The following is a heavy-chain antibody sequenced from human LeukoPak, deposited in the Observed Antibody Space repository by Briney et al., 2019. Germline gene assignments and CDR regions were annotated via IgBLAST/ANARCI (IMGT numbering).Heavy chain of an antibody. D-gene: IGHD5-12*01. CDR2: IHNDGNT. V-gene: IGHV4-4*07. CDR3: ARETTGYSGHGNFDY. J-gene: IGHJ4*02. Sequence: SETLSLTCTVAGGSISTYYWSWIRQPAGKGLEWIGLIHNDGNTESNPSLRGRVTMSVDTSKNQFALRLSSVPAADTAVYYCARETTGYSGHGNFDYWGQGTLVAVSS. CDR1: GGSISTYY.